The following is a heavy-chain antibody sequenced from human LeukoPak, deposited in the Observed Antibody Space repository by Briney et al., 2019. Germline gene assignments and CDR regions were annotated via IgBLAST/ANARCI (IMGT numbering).Heavy chain of an antibody. D-gene: IGHD3-10*01. J-gene: IGHJ4*02. CDR1: GFTFSSYW. Sequence: SGGSLRLSCAASGFTFSSYWMSWVRQAPGKGLEWVANTKQDGSEKYYVDPVKGRFTISRDNAKNSLYLQMNSLRAEDTAVYYCARGRYGSGSPSLFDYWGQGTLVTVSS. CDR2: TKQDGSEK. CDR3: ARGRYGSGSPSLFDY. V-gene: IGHV3-7*03.